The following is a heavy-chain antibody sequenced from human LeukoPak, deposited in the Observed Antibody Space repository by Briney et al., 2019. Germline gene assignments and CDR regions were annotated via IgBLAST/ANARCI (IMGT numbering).Heavy chain of an antibody. CDR1: GYSFTTYA. V-gene: IGHV1-3*01. Sequence: ASVKVSCKASGYSFTTYAMHWVRQAPGQRLEWMGWITAGNDNTKDSQNFQGRVTITRDTSATTAYMELSNLRSEDTAVYYCARGGISAWAYLDYWGQGTLVTVSS. D-gene: IGHD1-26*01. CDR2: ITAGNDNT. J-gene: IGHJ4*02. CDR3: ARGGISAWAYLDY.